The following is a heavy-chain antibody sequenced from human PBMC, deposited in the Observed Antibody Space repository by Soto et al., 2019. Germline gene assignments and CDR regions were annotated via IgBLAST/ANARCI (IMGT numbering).Heavy chain of an antibody. J-gene: IGHJ5*02. CDR2: IYYSGST. V-gene: IGHV4-59*12. CDR3: ARADCSGGSCYSIARWFDP. Sequence: TLSLTCTVSGDSISSYYWSWIRQPPGKGLEWLGHIYYSGSTNYNPSLKSRVTISVDTSKNQFSLELSSVTAADTAVYYCARADCSGGSCYSIARWFDPWGQGTLVTVSS. CDR1: GDSISSYY. D-gene: IGHD2-15*01.